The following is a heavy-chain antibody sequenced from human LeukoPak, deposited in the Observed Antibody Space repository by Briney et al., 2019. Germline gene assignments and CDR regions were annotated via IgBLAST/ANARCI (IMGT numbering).Heavy chain of an antibody. Sequence: ASVKVSCKASVYTLTGYYMHWVRQAPGQGLEWMGWINPNSGGTNYAQKFQGRVIMTRDTSISTAYMELSRLRSDDTAVYYCARGQDDILTGHDYWGQGTLVTVSS. D-gene: IGHD3-9*01. CDR1: VYTLTGYY. V-gene: IGHV1-2*02. CDR2: INPNSGGT. CDR3: ARGQDDILTGHDY. J-gene: IGHJ4*02.